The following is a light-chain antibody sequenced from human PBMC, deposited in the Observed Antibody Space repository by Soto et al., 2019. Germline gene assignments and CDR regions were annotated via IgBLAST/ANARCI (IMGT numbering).Light chain of an antibody. CDR3: TSYAGSNNFCV. CDR1: SSDVGDYDY. Sequence: SVLTQPPSASGSPGQSVTISCIGTSSDVGDYDYVSWYQHHPGKAPKLIIYEVSKRPSGVPDRFSGSKSGNTASLTVSGLQAEDEADYYCTSYAGSNNFCVFGTGTKVTVL. V-gene: IGLV2-8*01. J-gene: IGLJ1*01. CDR2: EVS.